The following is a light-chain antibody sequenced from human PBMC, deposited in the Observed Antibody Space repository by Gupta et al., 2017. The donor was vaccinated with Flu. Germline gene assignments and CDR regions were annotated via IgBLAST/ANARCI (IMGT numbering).Light chain of an antibody. CDR1: SSDVGGYNY. CDR3: SSFTTSNTWV. Sequence: QSAPPQPASVYGSAGQSLTISCTATSSDVGGYNYVSWFQQHPGKAPKLMIYEVTNRPSGVSNRFSGSKSGYTAALTISGLQADDDADYYCSSFTTSNTWVFGGGTKLTVL. J-gene: IGLJ3*02. V-gene: IGLV2-14*01. CDR2: EVT.